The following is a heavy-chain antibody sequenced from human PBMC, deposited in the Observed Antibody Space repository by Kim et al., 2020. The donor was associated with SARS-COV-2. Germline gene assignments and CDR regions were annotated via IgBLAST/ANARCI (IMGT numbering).Heavy chain of an antibody. J-gene: IGHJ4*02. CDR3: GIGSGWLFDY. D-gene: IGHD6-19*01. CDR2: INQDGSER. CDR1: GFTLSDIW. Sequence: GGSLRLSCVASGFTLSDIWMNWVRQAPGKGLEWVANINQDGSERRYVDSVKGRFSISRDNAENSMYLQMNSLRVEDTAVYYCGIGSGWLFDYWGQGILVTVSS. V-gene: IGHV3-7*01.